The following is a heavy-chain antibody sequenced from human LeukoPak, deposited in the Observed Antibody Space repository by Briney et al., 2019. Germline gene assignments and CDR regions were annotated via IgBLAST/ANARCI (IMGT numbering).Heavy chain of an antibody. CDR2: ISDHNGNT. J-gene: IGHJ5*02. CDR3: ARARNYAENWFDP. V-gene: IGHV1-18*01. D-gene: IGHD4-11*01. CDR1: GYTFTSYD. Sequence: ASVKVSCKASGYTFTSYDISWVRQAPGQGLEWMGWISDHNGNTNYAQKLQGRVTMTTDTPTSTAYMELRSLRSDDTAVYYCARARNYAENWFDPWGQGTLVTVSS.